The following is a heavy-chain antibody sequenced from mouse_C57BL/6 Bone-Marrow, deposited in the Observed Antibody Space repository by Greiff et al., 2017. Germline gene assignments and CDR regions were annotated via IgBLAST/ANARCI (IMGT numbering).Heavy chain of an antibody. D-gene: IGHD1-1*01. CDR2: ISSGGSYT. Sequence: EVQRVESGGDLVKPGGSLKLSCAASGFTFSSYGMSWVRQTPDKRLEWVATISSGGSYTYYPDSVKGRFTISRDNAKNTLYLQMSSLKAEDTAMYYGARPDYYGSTAWFAYWGQGTLVTVSA. V-gene: IGHV5-6*01. J-gene: IGHJ3*01. CDR1: GFTFSSYG. CDR3: ARPDYYGSTAWFAY.